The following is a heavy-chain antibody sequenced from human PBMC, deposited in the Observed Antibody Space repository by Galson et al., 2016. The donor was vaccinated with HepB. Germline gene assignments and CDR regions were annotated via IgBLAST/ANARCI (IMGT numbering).Heavy chain of an antibody. Sequence: SLRLSCAASGFIFSDSVIHWVRQASGKGLEWVGRIRSKGNHYATAYAASVEGRFTISRDDSKNTAYLQMNSLKTEDTAMYYCTVDMVMIGSAWYDYWGQGTLVSVSS. CDR3: TVDMVMIGSAWYDY. CDR1: GFIFSDSV. D-gene: IGHD6-19*01. J-gene: IGHJ4*02. V-gene: IGHV3-73*01. CDR2: IRSKGNHYAT.